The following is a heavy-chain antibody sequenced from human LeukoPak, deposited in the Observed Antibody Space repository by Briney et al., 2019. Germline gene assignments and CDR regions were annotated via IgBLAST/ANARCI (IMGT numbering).Heavy chain of an antibody. D-gene: IGHD3-22*01. J-gene: IGHJ6*02. V-gene: IGHV4-4*07. CDR2: IYTSGST. Sequence: PSETLSLTCTVSGGSISSYYWSWIRQPAGKGLEWIGRIYTSGSTNYNPSLKSRVTMSVDTSKNQFSLKLSSVTAADTAVYYCARDKSRGYDSSGYYYFPHYYYGMDVWGQGTTVTVSS. CDR3: ARDKSRGYDSSGYYYFPHYYYGMDV. CDR1: GGSISSYY.